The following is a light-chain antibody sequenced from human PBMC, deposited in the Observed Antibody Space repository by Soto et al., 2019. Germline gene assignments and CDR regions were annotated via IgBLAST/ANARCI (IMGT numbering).Light chain of an antibody. CDR1: QSISSW. V-gene: IGKV1-5*01. CDR3: QQYNSYSWT. Sequence: DIKMTQSPATLSASVGDRVTITCRASQSISSWLAWYQQKRGKAPKLLIYDASSLESGVPSRFSGSASGTESTLTISSLHRDDFATSCCQQYNSYSWTFGQGTKVDI. J-gene: IGKJ1*01. CDR2: DAS.